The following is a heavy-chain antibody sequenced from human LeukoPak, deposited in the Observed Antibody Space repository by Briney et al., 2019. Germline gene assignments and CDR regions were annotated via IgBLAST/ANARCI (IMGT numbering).Heavy chain of an antibody. Sequence: GGSLRLSCSASGFTFSSYAMHWVRQAPGKGLEYVSAISTDGRRTYYTDSVKGRFTISRDNSKNTLYLQMSSLRAEDTALYYCVKRWSIDDRVYWGQGTLVTVSS. CDR3: VKRWSIDDRVY. J-gene: IGHJ4*02. CDR1: GFTFSSYA. CDR2: ISTDGRRT. V-gene: IGHV3-64D*09. D-gene: IGHD4-23*01.